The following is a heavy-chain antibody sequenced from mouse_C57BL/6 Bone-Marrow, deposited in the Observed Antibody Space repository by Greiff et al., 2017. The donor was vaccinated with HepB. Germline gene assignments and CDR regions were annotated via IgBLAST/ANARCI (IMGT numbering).Heavy chain of an antibody. CDR1: GYAFSSSW. D-gene: IGHD1-1*01. J-gene: IGHJ4*01. V-gene: IGHV1-82*01. Sequence: VKLMESGPELVKPGASVKISCKASGYAFSSSWMNWVKQRPGKGLEWIGRIYPGDGDTNYNGKFKGKATLTADKSSSTAYMQLSSLTSEDSAVYFCARPNTTGDAMDYWGQGTSVTVSS. CDR3: ARPNTTGDAMDY. CDR2: IYPGDGDT.